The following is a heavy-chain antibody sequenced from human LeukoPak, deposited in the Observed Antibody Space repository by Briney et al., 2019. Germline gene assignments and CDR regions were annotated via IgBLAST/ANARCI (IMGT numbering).Heavy chain of an antibody. D-gene: IGHD2-15*01. V-gene: IGHV4-39*01. CDR3: ARHARYCSGGSCYSDAIDY. Sequence: SETPSLTCTVSGGSISSSSYYWGWIRQPPGKGLEWIGSIYYSGSTYYNPSLKSRVTISVDTSKNQFSLKLSSVTAADTAVYYCARHARYCSGGSCYSDAIDYWGQGTLVTVSS. CDR2: IYYSGST. CDR1: GGSISSSSYY. J-gene: IGHJ4*02.